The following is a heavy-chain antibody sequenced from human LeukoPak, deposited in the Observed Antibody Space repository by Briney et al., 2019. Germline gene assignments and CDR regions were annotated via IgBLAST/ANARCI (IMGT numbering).Heavy chain of an antibody. Sequence: PGGSLRLACAASGFTFSSYAMTWVRQAPGKGLEWVSAFSATDGSAQYAESVEGRFTISRDNSKNTLFLQMNSLGAEDTAVYFCARGFLGGTDQYFDSWGQGTLVTVSS. V-gene: IGHV3-23*01. CDR3: ARGFLGGTDQYFDS. CDR1: GFTFSSYA. J-gene: IGHJ4*02. D-gene: IGHD6-19*01. CDR2: FSATDGSA.